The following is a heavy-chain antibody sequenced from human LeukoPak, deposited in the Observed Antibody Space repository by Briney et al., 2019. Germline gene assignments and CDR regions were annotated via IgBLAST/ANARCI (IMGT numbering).Heavy chain of an antibody. CDR2: ISAYNGNT. V-gene: IGHV1-18*01. CDR1: GYTFTSYG. J-gene: IGHJ6*03. Sequence: GASVKVSCKASGYTFTSYGISWVRQAPGQGLEWMGWISAYNGNTNYAQKLQGRVTMTTDTSTSTAYMELRSLRSDDTAVYYCARYIGYCSGGSCYPYYYYYMDVWGKGTTVTVSS. D-gene: IGHD2-15*01. CDR3: ARYIGYCSGGSCYPYYYYYMDV.